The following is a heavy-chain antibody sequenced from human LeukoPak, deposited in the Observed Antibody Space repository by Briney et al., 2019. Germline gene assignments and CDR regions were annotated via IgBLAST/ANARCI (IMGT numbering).Heavy chain of an antibody. CDR3: ARDASRNYCSGGSCYPGPVAY. J-gene: IGHJ4*02. CDR2: ISSSSSYI. CDR1: GFTFSSYS. D-gene: IGHD2-15*01. Sequence: GGSLRLSXAASGFTFSSYSMNWVRQAPGKGLEWVSSISSSSSYIYYADSVKGRFTISRDNAKNSLYLQMNSLRAEDTAVYYCARDASRNYCSGGSCYPGPVAYWGQGTLVTVSS. V-gene: IGHV3-21*01.